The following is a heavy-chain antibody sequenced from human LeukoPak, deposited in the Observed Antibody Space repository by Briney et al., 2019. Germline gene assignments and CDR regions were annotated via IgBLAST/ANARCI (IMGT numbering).Heavy chain of an antibody. CDR1: GGSISTYY. J-gene: IGHJ4*02. V-gene: IGHV4-59*08. Sequence: SETLPLTCTVSGGSISTYYWSWIRQPPGKGLEWIGYIHYSGTTNYNPFLKNRVTISLDTSKNQFSLNLSSVTAADTAVYYCARMGGYSGYATHWGQGTLVTVSS. CDR3: ARMGGYSGYATH. D-gene: IGHD5-12*01. CDR2: IHYSGTT.